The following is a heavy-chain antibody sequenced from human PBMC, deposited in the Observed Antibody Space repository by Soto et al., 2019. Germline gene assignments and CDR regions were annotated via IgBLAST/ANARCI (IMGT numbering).Heavy chain of an antibody. Sequence: GGSLRLSCAASGFTVSSNYMNWVRQAPGKGLEWVSLIYSGGSTYYADSVKGRFTISRDNSKNTLYLQINSLRAEDTAVYYCARGTVNDAFDIWGQGTMVTVS. CDR1: GFTVSSNY. D-gene: IGHD1-1*01. CDR3: ARGTVNDAFDI. V-gene: IGHV3-53*01. CDR2: IYSGGST. J-gene: IGHJ3*02.